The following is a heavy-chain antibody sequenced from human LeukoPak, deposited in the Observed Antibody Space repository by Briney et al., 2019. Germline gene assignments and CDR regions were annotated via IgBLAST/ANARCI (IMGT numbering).Heavy chain of an antibody. CDR1: GFTFSNYW. V-gene: IGHV3-30*18. CDR2: ISYDGSNK. J-gene: IGHJ4*02. Sequence: GGSLRLSCAASGFTFSNYWMSWVRQAPGKGLEWVAVISYDGSNKYYADSVKGRFTISRDNSKNTLYLQINSLRAEDTAVYYCAKAGDEDIVVVLAANFDNWGQGTLVTVSS. CDR3: AKAGDEDIVVVLAANFDN. D-gene: IGHD2-15*01.